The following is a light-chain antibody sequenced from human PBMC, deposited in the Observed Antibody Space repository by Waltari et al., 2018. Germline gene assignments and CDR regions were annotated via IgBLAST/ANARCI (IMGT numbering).Light chain of an antibody. CDR2: DVS. J-gene: IGLJ3*02. V-gene: IGLV2-14*01. CDR1: SSDVGSYNY. CDR3: SSYTSSSTQV. Sequence: SALTQPASVSGSLGQSITISCTGTSSDVGSYNYVSWYQQHPGKAPKLMIYDVSKRPSGVFNRFSGSKSANTASLTISGLQAEDEADYYCSSYTSSSTQVFGGGTKLTVL.